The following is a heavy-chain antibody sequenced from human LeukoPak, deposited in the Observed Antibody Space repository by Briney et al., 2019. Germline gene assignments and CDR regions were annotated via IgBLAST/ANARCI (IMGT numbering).Heavy chain of an antibody. D-gene: IGHD3-16*02. CDR3: ARSLSSRFSGPRRPYYFDS. CDR2: FTRGGGST. J-gene: IGHJ4*02. CDR1: GFTFRANA. Sequence: GGPLSLSCAASGFTFRANAMSWVGRPPGRGRKWVLGFTRGGGSTYYVDSVKGRFTISTDNSKNTLYLQMNSLRAEDTAVYYCARSLSSRFSGPRRPYYFDSWGQGTLVTVSS. V-gene: IGHV3-23*01.